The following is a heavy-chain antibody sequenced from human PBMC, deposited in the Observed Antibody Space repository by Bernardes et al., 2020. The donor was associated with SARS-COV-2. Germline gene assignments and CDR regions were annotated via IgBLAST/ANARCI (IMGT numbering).Heavy chain of an antibody. CDR2: IGTAGDT. J-gene: IGHJ6*02. CDR1: GFTFSSYD. D-gene: IGHD3-3*01. V-gene: IGHV3-13*01. Sequence: GGSLRLSCAASGFTFSSYDMHWVRQATGKGLEWVSAIGTAGDTYYPGSVKGRFTISRENAKNSLYLQMNSLRAGDTAVYYCAAERNSFGGMDVWGQGTTVTVSS. CDR3: AAERNSFGGMDV.